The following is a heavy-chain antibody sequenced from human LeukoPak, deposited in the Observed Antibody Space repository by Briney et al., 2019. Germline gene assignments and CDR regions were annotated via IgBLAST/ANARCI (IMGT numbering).Heavy chain of an antibody. Sequence: PGGSLRLSCAASGFTFSSYAMSWVRQAPGKGLEWVSAISGSGGSTYYADSVKGRFTISRDNAKNSLYLQMNSLRAEDTAVYYCASDGCSGGSCYYFDYWGQGTLVTVSS. CDR2: ISGSGGST. CDR3: ASDGCSGGSCYYFDY. D-gene: IGHD2-15*01. V-gene: IGHV3-23*01. J-gene: IGHJ4*02. CDR1: GFTFSSYA.